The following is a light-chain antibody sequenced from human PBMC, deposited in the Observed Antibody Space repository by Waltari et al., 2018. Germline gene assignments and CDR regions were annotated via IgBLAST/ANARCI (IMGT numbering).Light chain of an antibody. CDR1: NVGSQL. J-gene: IGLJ2*01. Sequence: SYVLTKSPSVSVAPGKTARISCGGNNVGSQLVHWYQQKPGQAPVLVIFDDDDRPSAIPGRISGSKSGNTATLTISRVEAGDEADYYCQVWESGGDRVVFGGGTKLTVL. V-gene: IGLV3-21*01. CDR2: DDD. CDR3: QVWESGGDRVV.